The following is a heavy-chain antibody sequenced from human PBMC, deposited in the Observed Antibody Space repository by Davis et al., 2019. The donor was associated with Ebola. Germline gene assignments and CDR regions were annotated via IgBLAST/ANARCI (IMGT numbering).Heavy chain of an antibody. D-gene: IGHD1-14*01. J-gene: IGHJ5*02. Sequence: MPSETLSLTCSVSGGSITSNYWSWIRQPPGKGLEWIGYIYYSGSTNYNPSLKSRVTISVDTSKNQFSLKLSSVTAADTAVYYCARITGGFDPWGQGTLVTVSS. CDR1: GGSITSNY. CDR3: ARITGGFDP. CDR2: IYYSGST. V-gene: IGHV4-59*01.